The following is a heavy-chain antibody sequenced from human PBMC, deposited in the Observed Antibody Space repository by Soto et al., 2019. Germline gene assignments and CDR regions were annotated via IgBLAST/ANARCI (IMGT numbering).Heavy chain of an antibody. CDR1: GGSFSGNY. D-gene: IGHD2-15*01. J-gene: IGHJ4*02. CDR2: ISHSGST. CDR3: ARGHLPGGNTFYYDY. Sequence: QVQLQQWGAGLLNPSETLSLTCTVYGGSFSGNYWSWIRQPPGMGLEWIGEISHSGSTNYNPSLKSRVTISVDTSKNQFSLKLSSVTAADTAMYYCARGHLPGGNTFYYDYWGQGTLVTVSS. V-gene: IGHV4-34*01.